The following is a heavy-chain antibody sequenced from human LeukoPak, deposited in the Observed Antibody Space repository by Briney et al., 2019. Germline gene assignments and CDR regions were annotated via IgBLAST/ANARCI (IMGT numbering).Heavy chain of an antibody. J-gene: IGHJ6*03. D-gene: IGHD3-3*01. V-gene: IGHV1-8*01. CDR3: ARGASITIFGVARADYYYYMDV. CDR2: MNPNRGNT. Sequence: ASVKVSCKASGYTFTSYDINWVRQATGQGLEWMGWMNPNRGNTGYAQKFQGRVTMTRNTSISTSYMELSSLRSEDTAVYYCARGASITIFGVARADYYYYMDVWGKGTTVTVSS. CDR1: GYTFTSYD.